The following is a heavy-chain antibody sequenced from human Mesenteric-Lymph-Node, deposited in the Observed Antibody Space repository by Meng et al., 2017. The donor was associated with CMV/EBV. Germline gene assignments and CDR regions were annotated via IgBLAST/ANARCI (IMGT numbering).Heavy chain of an antibody. J-gene: IGHJ4*02. D-gene: IGHD3-3*01. V-gene: IGHV1-18*01. Sequence: ASVKVSCKASGGTFSSYAISWVRQAPGQGLEWMGWISAYNGNTNYAQKLQGRVTMTTDTSTSTAYMELRSLRSDDTAVYYCARSNTGGVFNYWGQGTLVTVSS. CDR1: GGTFSSYA. CDR3: ARSNTGGVFNY. CDR2: ISAYNGNT.